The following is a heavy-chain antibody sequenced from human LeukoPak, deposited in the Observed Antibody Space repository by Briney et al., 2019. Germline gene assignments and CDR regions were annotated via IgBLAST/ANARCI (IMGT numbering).Heavy chain of an antibody. V-gene: IGHV3-30-3*01. CDR2: ITYDGSNK. J-gene: IGHJ4*02. D-gene: IGHD2-2*02. Sequence: PGGSLRLSCVASGFTFSSYAMHWVRQAPGKGLEWVAVITYDGSNKYYADSVKGRFTISRDNSKNTLYLQMNSLRAEDTAVYYCARDNCSSTSCYTRDFDYWGQGTLVTVSS. CDR1: GFTFSSYA. CDR3: ARDNCSSTSCYTRDFDY.